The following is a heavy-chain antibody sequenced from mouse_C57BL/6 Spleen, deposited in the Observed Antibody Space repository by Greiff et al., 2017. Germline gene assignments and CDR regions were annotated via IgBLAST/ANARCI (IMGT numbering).Heavy chain of an antibody. Sequence: VQLQQSGAELVRPGSSVKMSCKTSGYTFTSYGINWVKQRPGQGLEGSGYIYIGNGYTEYNEKFKSKATLTVDTSSSTAYMQLSILTSEDSAVYYCARGYYGSSPAWFAYWGQGTLVTVSA. V-gene: IGHV1-58*01. CDR1: GYTFTSYG. J-gene: IGHJ3*01. D-gene: IGHD1-1*01. CDR3: ARGYYGSSPAWFAY. CDR2: IYIGNGYT.